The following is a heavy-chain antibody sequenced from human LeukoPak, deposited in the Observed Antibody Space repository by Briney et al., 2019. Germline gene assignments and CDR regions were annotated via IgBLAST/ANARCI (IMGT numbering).Heavy chain of an antibody. Sequence: GTSLRLSCAASGFTFSSYGMHWVRQVPGKGLEWVAVISSSGGDTNYVDSVKGRFTISRDNSMNTLYLQMNSLRADDTAVYYCAKGKDTNTWYGNWFDLWGQGTLVTVSS. J-gene: IGHJ5*02. CDR3: AKGKDTNTWYGNWFDL. D-gene: IGHD6-13*01. CDR2: ISSSGGDT. CDR1: GFTFSSYG. V-gene: IGHV3-30*18.